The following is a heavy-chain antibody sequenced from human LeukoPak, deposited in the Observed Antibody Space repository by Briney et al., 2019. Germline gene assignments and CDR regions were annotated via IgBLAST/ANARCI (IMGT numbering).Heavy chain of an antibody. CDR1: GGSISSSIHY. V-gene: IGHV4-39*07. D-gene: IGHD6-19*01. CDR3: ARETGSGWYYYYYYYMDV. Sequence: SETLSLACAVSGGSISSSIHYWAWIRQPPGKGLEWIGSMYYSGSTYHNPSLKSRVTMSVDTSKNQFSLKLSSVTAADTAVYYCARETGSGWYYYYYYYMDVWGKGTTVTISS. J-gene: IGHJ6*03. CDR2: MYYSGST.